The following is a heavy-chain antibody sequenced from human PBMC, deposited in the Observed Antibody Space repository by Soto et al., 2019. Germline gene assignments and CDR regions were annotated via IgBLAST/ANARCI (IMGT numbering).Heavy chain of an antibody. CDR2: INYVGRTS. Sequence: SETLSLTCTVSGDSMSVFYWSWIRQTPGKGLEWIGYINYVGRTSYYSPSLQSRVTISLDSSKNQFSLILSSVTAADTAVYFCARFRRNYFDYWGQGTQVTVS. CDR1: GDSMSVFY. J-gene: IGHJ4*02. V-gene: IGHV4-59*01. CDR3: ARFRRNYFDY. D-gene: IGHD3-10*01.